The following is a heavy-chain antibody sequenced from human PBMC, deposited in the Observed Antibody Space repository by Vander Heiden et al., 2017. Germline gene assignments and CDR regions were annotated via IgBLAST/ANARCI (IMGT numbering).Heavy chain of an antibody. CDR2: ISSSSSYI. Sequence: EVQLVESGGGLVKPGGSLRLSCAASGFTFSSYSMNWVRQAPGKGLEWVSSISSSSSYIHNADSVKGRFTISRDNAKNSLYLQMNSLRVEDTAVYYCARGRLEYTSSPLDYWGQGTLVTVSS. CDR1: GFTFSSYS. V-gene: IGHV3-21*01. J-gene: IGHJ4*02. CDR3: ARGRLEYTSSPLDY. D-gene: IGHD6-13*01.